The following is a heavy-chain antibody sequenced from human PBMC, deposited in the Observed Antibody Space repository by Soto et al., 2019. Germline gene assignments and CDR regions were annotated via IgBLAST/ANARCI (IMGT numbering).Heavy chain of an antibody. CDR3: ARVRVGYCSGGSCQN. Sequence: QVQLQEAGPGLVKPSQTLSLTCTVSGGSISSGGYYWSWIRQHPGKGLEWIGYIYYSGSTYYNPSLKSRVTISVDTSKNQFSLKLSSVTAADTAVYYCARVRVGYCSGGSCQNWGQGTLVTVSS. V-gene: IGHV4-31*03. J-gene: IGHJ4*02. D-gene: IGHD2-15*01. CDR2: IYYSGST. CDR1: GGSISSGGYY.